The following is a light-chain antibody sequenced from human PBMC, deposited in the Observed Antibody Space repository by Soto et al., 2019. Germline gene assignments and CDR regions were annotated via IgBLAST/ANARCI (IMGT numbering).Light chain of an antibody. Sequence: EIVLTQSPGTLSLSPGERATLSCRASQSVSASYLAWYQQRPGQAPRVLIFGASSRATGIPDRFSGSGSGTDFTLTISRLEPEDFAVYYCQQYESSPLRLTFGGGTKVEMK. CDR1: QSVSASY. J-gene: IGKJ4*01. V-gene: IGKV3-20*01. CDR3: QQYESSPLRLT. CDR2: GAS.